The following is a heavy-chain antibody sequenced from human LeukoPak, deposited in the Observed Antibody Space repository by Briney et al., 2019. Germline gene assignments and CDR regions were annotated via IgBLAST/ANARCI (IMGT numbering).Heavy chain of an antibody. Sequence: ASVKVSCKASGYTFTGYYMHWVRQAPGQGLEWMGWINPNSGGTNYAQKFQGRVTMTRDTSISTAYMELSSLRSEDTAVYYCARARRYLLVVVAANDAFDIWGQGTMVTVSS. D-gene: IGHD2-15*01. V-gene: IGHV1-2*02. CDR1: GYTFTGYY. J-gene: IGHJ3*02. CDR3: ARARRYLLVVVAANDAFDI. CDR2: INPNSGGT.